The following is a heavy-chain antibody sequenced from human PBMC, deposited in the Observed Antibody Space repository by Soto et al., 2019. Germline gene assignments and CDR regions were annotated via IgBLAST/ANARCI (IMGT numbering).Heavy chain of an antibody. V-gene: IGHV3-64*01. CDR3: VRRVSGNYDY. CDR2: ISSNGCTT. J-gene: IGHJ4*02. Sequence: EVQLAESGGGMVKPGGSLRLSCVASGFTFSSYDMHCVRQAQGKVLEYVSSISSNGCTTYYGNSVKGRFTISRDNSKHTLYLQMGSLRAEDMAVYYCVRRVSGNYDYWGQGTLVTVSS. D-gene: IGHD1-7*01. CDR1: GFTFSSYD.